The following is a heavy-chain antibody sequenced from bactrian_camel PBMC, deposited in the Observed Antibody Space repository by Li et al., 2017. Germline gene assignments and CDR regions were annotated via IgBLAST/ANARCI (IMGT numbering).Heavy chain of an antibody. Sequence: VQLVESGRGSVQAGGSLRLSCAASRFSYSSYYMGWFRQAPGQEREGVAAIAQDGTIRYADAVKGRFTVSEDSAKNTLYLQMNGLKPEDTAMYYCASDHGLECTVVHVDGYWGQGTQVTVS. CDR3: ASDHGLECTVVHVDGY. D-gene: IGHD6*01. J-gene: IGHJ4*01. V-gene: IGHV3S10*01. CDR1: RFSYSSYY. CDR2: IAQDGTI.